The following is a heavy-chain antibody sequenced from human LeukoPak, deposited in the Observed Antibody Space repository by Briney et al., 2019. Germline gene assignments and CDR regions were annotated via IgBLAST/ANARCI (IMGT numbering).Heavy chain of an antibody. D-gene: IGHD6-13*01. V-gene: IGHV3-21*06. CDR3: ARDSGSSWYFGL. Sequence: GGSLRLSCAASGFTFSSYSMNWVRQAPGKGLEWVSYISSSGSYIYYADSVKGRFTISRDNAKSSLDLQLNSLRAEDTAVYYCARDSGSSWYFGLWGRGTLVAVSS. CDR1: GFTFSSYS. J-gene: IGHJ2*01. CDR2: ISSSGSYI.